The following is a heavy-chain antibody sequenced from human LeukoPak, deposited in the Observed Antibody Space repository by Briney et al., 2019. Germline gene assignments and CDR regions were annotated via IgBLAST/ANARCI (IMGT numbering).Heavy chain of an antibody. CDR1: GLTVSYDY. CDR2: IYRGGST. V-gene: IGHV3-66*01. D-gene: IGHD3-3*01. CDR3: ARDKSDFPFDA. J-gene: IGHJ5*02. Sequence: GGSLRLSCAASGLTVSYDYMSWVRQAPGKGLEWVSIIYRGGSTSYADSVKGRFTISRDISTNTVFLQMNSLRADDTAVYYCARDKSDFPFDAWGQGTLVTVSS.